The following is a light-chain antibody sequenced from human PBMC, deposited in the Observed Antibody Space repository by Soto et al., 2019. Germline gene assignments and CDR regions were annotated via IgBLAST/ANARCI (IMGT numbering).Light chain of an antibody. CDR1: QGISNY. CDR3: QKYIRAPFT. Sequence: DIQMTQSPSSLSASVGDRVTITCRASQGISNYLAWYQQKPGKVPKLQIYGSTNLQSGVPSRLSGSGSGTDFTLTISSLQPEDVASYYCQKYIRAPFTFGPGTKVDIK. CDR2: GST. V-gene: IGKV1-27*01. J-gene: IGKJ3*01.